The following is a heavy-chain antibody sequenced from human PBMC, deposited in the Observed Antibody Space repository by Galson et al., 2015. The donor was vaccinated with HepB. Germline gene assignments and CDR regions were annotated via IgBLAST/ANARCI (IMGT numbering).Heavy chain of an antibody. CDR3: ARSSRYCSGGSCHPGAFDI. CDR1: GYTFTGYY. Sequence: SVKVSCKASGYTFTGYYMHWVRQAPGQGLEWMGRINPNSGGTNYAQKFQGRVTMTRDASISTAYMELSRLRSDDTVVYYCARSSRYCSGGSCHPGAFDIWGQGTMVTVSS. J-gene: IGHJ3*02. CDR2: INPNSGGT. V-gene: IGHV1-2*05. D-gene: IGHD2-15*01.